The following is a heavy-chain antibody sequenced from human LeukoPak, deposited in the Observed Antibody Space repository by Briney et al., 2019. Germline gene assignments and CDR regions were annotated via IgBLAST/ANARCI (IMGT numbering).Heavy chain of an antibody. D-gene: IGHD3-10*01. Sequence: SETLSLTCTVSGGSISSGSYYWSWLRQPAGKGLEYLGRISSTGSTKYNPSLRSRVTISADTSKNHFSLKLTSVTAADTAVYYCARDQTYSGSGIYTYFDYWGQGILVTVSS. CDR1: GGSISSGSYY. CDR3: ARDQTYSGSGIYTYFDY. CDR2: ISSTGST. J-gene: IGHJ4*02. V-gene: IGHV4-61*02.